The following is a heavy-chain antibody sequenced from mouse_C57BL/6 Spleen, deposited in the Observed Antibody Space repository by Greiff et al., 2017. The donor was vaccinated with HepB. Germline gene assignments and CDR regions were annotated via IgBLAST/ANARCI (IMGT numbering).Heavy chain of an antibody. V-gene: IGHV5-4*01. D-gene: IGHD1-1*01. CDR1: GFTFSSYA. J-gene: IGHJ1*03. Sequence: EVQGVESGGGLVKPGGSLKLSCAASGFTFSSYAMSWVRQTPEKRLEWVATISDGGSYTYYPDNVKGRFTISRDNAKNNLYLQMSHLKSEDTAMYYCARDKYGSSYVDWYFDVWGTGTTVTVSS. CDR3: ARDKYGSSYVDWYFDV. CDR2: ISDGGSYT.